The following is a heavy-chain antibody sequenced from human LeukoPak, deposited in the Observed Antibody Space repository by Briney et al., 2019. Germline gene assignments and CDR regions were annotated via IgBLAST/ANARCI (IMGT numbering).Heavy chain of an antibody. V-gene: IGHV3-23*01. Sequence: GGSLRLSCAASRFTFTNYAMSWVRQAPGKGLEWVSPISVGGGATYYADSVKGRFTISRDNSKNTLYLQMNSLRAEDTAVYYCAKPHATLGALDAFDIWGRGTMVTVSS. CDR2: ISVGGGAT. J-gene: IGHJ3*02. CDR1: RFTFTNYA. CDR3: AKPHATLGALDAFDI. D-gene: IGHD3-16*01.